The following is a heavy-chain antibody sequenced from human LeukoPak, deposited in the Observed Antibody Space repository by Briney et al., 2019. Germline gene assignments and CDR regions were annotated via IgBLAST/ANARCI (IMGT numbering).Heavy chain of an antibody. CDR1: GYTLTELS. J-gene: IGHJ4*02. V-gene: IGHV1-24*01. Sequence: GASVKVSCKVSGYTLTELSMHWVRQAPGQGLEWVGGFDPEDGETIYAQKFQGRVTMTEDTSTDTAYMELSSLRSEDTAVYYCVTYCGGDCYARAFGYWGQGTLVTVSS. CDR2: FDPEDGET. D-gene: IGHD2-21*02. CDR3: VTYCGGDCYARAFGY.